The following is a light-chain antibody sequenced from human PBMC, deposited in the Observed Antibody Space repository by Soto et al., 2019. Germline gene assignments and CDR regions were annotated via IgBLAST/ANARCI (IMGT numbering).Light chain of an antibody. CDR2: GAF. CDR1: QSVASN. CDR3: QQYHNWPPQYT. V-gene: IGKV3-15*01. J-gene: IGKJ2*01. Sequence: EIVMTQSPASLSVSPGDGATLSCSASQSVASNVAWYQQKPGQGPRLLIHGAFTRAVGGPARFSGSGSGTDFTLTISSLQSEDFAVYYCQQYHNWPPQYTFGQGTKLQIK.